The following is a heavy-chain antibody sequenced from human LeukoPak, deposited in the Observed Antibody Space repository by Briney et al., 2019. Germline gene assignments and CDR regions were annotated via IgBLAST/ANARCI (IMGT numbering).Heavy chain of an antibody. Sequence: SETLSLTCTVSGGSISSNGYYWGWIRQPPGKGLEWIGSFYYTGSTFYSPSLKSRVTISVDTSKNQFSLKLSSVTAADTAVYYCARRSGTYHAFDIWAKGQWSPSLQ. CDR3: ARRSGTYHAFDI. V-gene: IGHV4-39*01. J-gene: IGHJ3*02. D-gene: IGHD1-26*01. CDR2: FYYTGST. CDR1: GGSISSNGYY.